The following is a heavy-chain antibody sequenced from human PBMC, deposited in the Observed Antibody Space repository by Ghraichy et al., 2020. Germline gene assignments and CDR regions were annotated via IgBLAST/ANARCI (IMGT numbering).Heavy chain of an antibody. Sequence: GGSLRLSCATSGFTFSNFDMTWVRQAPGKGLEWVSTISDTTYYADSVKGRFTISRDNSEDTLYLEMSSLRAEDTAVYYCVGRIAPGRHYFDSWGQGPLVTVSS. CDR3: VGRIAPGRHYFDS. V-gene: IGHV3-23*01. CDR2: ISDTT. J-gene: IGHJ4*02. CDR1: GFTFSNFD. D-gene: IGHD3-10*01.